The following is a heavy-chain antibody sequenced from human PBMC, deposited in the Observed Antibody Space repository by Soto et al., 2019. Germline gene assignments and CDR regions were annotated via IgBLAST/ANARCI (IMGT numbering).Heavy chain of an antibody. CDR1: GYTFTSHD. D-gene: IGHD2-2*01. J-gene: IGHJ5*02. CDR2: MNPHSGHT. CDR3: ASDMSTT. V-gene: IGHV1-8*01. Sequence: QVQLVQSGAEVRKPGASVKVSCKASGYTFTSHDINWMRQATGQGLEWMGWMNPHSGHTNYAQKFQGRVTMTRATSISTAYMELTTLRSEDRAVYYCASDMSTTWGQGTLVTVSS.